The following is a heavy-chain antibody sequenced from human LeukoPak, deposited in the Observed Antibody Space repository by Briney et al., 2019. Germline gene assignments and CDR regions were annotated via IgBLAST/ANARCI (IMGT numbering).Heavy chain of an antibody. CDR2: ITSDGTST. CDR1: GFTFSSYW. D-gene: IGHD5-24*01. J-gene: IGHJ4*02. CDR3: ARDSYGYSDY. V-gene: IGHV3-74*01. Sequence: TGGSLRLSCVASGFTFSSYWMHWVRQAPGKGLVWVSRITSDGTSTSSADSVKGRFTISRDNAKNTLYLQMNSLRAEDTAVYYCARDSYGYSDYWGQGTLVTVSS.